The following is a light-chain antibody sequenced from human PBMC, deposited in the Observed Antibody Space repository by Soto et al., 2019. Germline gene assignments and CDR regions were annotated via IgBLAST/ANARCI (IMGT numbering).Light chain of an antibody. J-gene: IGKJ2*01. V-gene: IGKV1-6*01. CDR2: GAS. CDR3: LQDYNYPHT. CDR1: QGIRDD. Sequence: IQMTQSPSALSASVGDRVTITCRASQGIRDDLGLYQQKPGEAPKALIYGASNLQSGVPSRFSASGSGTDFTLTISSLQPEDFATYYCLQDYNYPHTFGQGTKVEIK.